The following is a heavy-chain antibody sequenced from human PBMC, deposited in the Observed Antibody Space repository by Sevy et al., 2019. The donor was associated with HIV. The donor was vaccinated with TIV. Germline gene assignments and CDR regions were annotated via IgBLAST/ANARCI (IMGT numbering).Heavy chain of an antibody. CDR1: GFNLGSYA. V-gene: IGHV3-23*01. CDR3: AKDNHYDSRGYYYGMRPSEGAFDI. Sequence: GGSLRLSCAASGFNLGSYAMSWVRQAPGKGLEWVSAISGSGGSTYYAHSVKGRFTISRDNSKNTLELQMNSLRAEDTAIYYCAKDNHYDSRGYYYGMRPSEGAFDIWGQGTMVTVS. CDR2: ISGSGGST. J-gene: IGHJ3*02. D-gene: IGHD3-22*01.